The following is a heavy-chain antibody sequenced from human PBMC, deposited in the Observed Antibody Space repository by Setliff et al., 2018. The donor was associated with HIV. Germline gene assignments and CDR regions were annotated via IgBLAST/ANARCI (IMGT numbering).Heavy chain of an antibody. CDR2: ISYDGSRI. CDR3: ARKYYYDSSGYYSFDY. J-gene: IGHJ4*02. V-gene: IGHV3-30*07. Sequence: GESLKISCAASGFSLSNYWIHWVRQAPGKGLEWVSVISYDGSRISYADSVKGRFTISRDNSKNTLYLQMNSLRAEDTALYYCARKYYYDSSGYYSFDYWGQGALVTVSS. D-gene: IGHD3-22*01. CDR1: GFSLSNYW.